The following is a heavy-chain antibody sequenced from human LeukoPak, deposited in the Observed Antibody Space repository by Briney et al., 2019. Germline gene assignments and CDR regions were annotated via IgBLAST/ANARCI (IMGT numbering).Heavy chain of an antibody. J-gene: IGHJ5*02. Sequence: GGSLRLSCAASGFTVSSNYMSWVRQAPGKGLEWVSSISSTSAYIHYAESVKGRFTISRDNIDNVVYLQMNSLRAEDTAVYYCARVAVAGPTGWFDPWGQGTLVTVSS. V-gene: IGHV3-21*01. CDR3: ARVAVAGPTGWFDP. D-gene: IGHD6-19*01. CDR2: ISSTSAYI. CDR1: GFTVSSNY.